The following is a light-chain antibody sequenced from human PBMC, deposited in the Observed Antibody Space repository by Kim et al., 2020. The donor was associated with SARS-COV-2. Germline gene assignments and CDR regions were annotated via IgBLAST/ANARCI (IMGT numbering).Light chain of an antibody. CDR2: AAP. Sequence: DIQMTQSPSSLSASVGDRVTITCRASQGISNYLAWYQQKPGKVPKLLIYAAPALQSGVPSRFSGSGSGTDFTLTISSLQPEDVATYYWQKYNSAPRAFGQRNKVDI. V-gene: IGKV1-27*01. J-gene: IGKJ1*01. CDR1: QGISNY. CDR3: QKYNSAPRA.